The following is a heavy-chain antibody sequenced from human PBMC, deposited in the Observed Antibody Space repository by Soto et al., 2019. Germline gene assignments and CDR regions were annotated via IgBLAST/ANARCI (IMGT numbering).Heavy chain of an antibody. CDR3: AREGVGSSGWSAGYYYGMDV. CDR2: ISSSSSTL. J-gene: IGHJ6*02. V-gene: IGHV3-48*02. D-gene: IGHD6-19*01. Sequence: PGGSLRLSCAASGFTFSSYTMSWVRQAPGKGLEWVSYISSSSSTLYYADSVKGRFTISRDNAKNSLYLQMNSLRDEDTAVYYCAREGVGSSGWSAGYYYGMDVWGQGTTVTVSS. CDR1: GFTFSSYT.